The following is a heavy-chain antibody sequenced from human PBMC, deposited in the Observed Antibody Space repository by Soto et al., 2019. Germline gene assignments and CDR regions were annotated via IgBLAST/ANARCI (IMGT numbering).Heavy chain of an antibody. Sequence: QVQLVQSGAEVKKPGASVKVSCKASGYTFTSYDINWVRQATGQGLEWMGWMNPNSGNTGYAQKFQGRVTMTRNTCIITAYMELSSLRYEDTAVYYCARRGYSSSWYYYYYYGMDVWGQGTTVTVSS. CDR2: MNPNSGNT. V-gene: IGHV1-8*01. D-gene: IGHD6-13*01. CDR1: GYTFTSYD. CDR3: ARRGYSSSWYYYYYYGMDV. J-gene: IGHJ6*02.